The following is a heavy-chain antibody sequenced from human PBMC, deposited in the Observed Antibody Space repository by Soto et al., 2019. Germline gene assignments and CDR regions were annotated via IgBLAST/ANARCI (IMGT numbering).Heavy chain of an antibody. CDR2: MNPNSGNT. Sequence: ASVKVSCKASGYTFASYDIYWVRQATGQGLEWMGWMNPNSGNTGYAQKFQGRVTMTRNTSISTAYMELSSLRSEDTAVYYCARGQDIVVVVDAFDIWGQGTMVTVSS. J-gene: IGHJ3*02. D-gene: IGHD2-15*01. CDR1: GYTFASYD. CDR3: ARGQDIVVVVDAFDI. V-gene: IGHV1-8*01.